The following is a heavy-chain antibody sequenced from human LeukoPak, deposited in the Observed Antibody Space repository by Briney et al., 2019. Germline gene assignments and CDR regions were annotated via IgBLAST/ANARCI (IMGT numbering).Heavy chain of an antibody. V-gene: IGHV1-69*05. CDR1: GGTFSSYA. CDR2: IIPIFGTA. CDR3: ARDFGVGATTFDY. D-gene: IGHD1-26*01. J-gene: IGHJ4*02. Sequence: ASVKVSCKASGGTFSSYASSWVRQAPGQGLECMGRIIPIFGTANYAQKFQGRVTITTDESTSTAYMELSSLRSEDTAVYYCARDFGVGATTFDYWCQGTLVTVSS.